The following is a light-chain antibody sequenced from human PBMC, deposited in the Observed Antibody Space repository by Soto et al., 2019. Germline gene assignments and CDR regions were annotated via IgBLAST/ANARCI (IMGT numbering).Light chain of an antibody. CDR1: QSVSNR. Sequence: EVVVTQSPATLSVSPGERATLSCRASQSVSNRIAWYQQRPGQAPRLVVYGVSTRATDIPDRFRGSGSGTEFTLNIRSLQSEDFAVYYCQHYDVWPTVTFGQGTKVEIK. V-gene: IGKV3-15*01. CDR3: QHYDVWPTVT. J-gene: IGKJ1*01. CDR2: GVS.